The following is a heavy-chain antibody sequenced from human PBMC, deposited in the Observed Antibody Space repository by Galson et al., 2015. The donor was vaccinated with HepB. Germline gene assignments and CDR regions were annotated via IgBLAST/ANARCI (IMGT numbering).Heavy chain of an antibody. V-gene: IGHV5-10-1*01. D-gene: IGHD3-10*01. CDR1: GYSFTSYW. CDR3: ARHPRPSLWFGELLHDY. J-gene: IGHJ4*02. Sequence: QSGAEVKKPGESLRISCKGSGYSFTSYWISWVRQMPGKGLEWMGRIDPSDSYTNYSPSFQGHVTISADKSISTAYLQWSSLKASDTAMYYCARHPRPSLWFGELLHDYWGQGTLVTVSS. CDR2: IDPSDSYT.